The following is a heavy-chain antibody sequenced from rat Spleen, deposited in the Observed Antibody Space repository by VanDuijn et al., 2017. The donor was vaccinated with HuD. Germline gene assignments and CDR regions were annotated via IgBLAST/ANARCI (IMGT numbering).Heavy chain of an antibody. D-gene: IGHD1-7*01. V-gene: IGHV5-25*01. J-gene: IGHJ2*01. CDR1: GFTFSNYG. CDR3: ARQDYGSKGDFDY. Sequence: EVQLVESGGGLVQPGRPMKLSCAALGFTFSNYGMAWVRQTPTKGLEWVAYISTGGGSTYYRDSVKGRFTISRDNAKSTLYLQMDSLRSEDTATYYCARQDYGSKGDFDYWGQGVMVTVSS. CDR2: ISTGGGST.